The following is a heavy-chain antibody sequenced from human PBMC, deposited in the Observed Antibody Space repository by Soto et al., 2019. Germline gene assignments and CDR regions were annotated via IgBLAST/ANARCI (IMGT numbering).Heavy chain of an antibody. Sequence: GGSLRLSCAASGFTFSSYSMNWVRQAPGKGLEWVSSISSSSSYIYYADSVKGRFTISRDNAKNSLYLQMNSLRAEDTAVYYCARDPMVRGLVDVLGKGTTVTVSS. CDR1: GFTFSSYS. D-gene: IGHD3-10*01. CDR2: ISSSSSYI. CDR3: ARDPMVRGLVDV. J-gene: IGHJ6*04. V-gene: IGHV3-21*01.